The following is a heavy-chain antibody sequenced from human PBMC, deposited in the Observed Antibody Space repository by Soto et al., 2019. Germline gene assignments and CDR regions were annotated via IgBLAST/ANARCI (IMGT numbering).Heavy chain of an antibody. CDR2: IYYSGST. Sequence: SETLSLTCTVSGGSISSYYWSWIRQPPGKGLEWIGYIYYSGSTNYNPSLKSRVTISVDTSKNQFSLKLSSVTAADTAVYYCARDRGIAAAGPESYYYYYGMDVWGQGTTVTVSS. D-gene: IGHD6-13*01. CDR1: GGSISSYY. J-gene: IGHJ6*02. V-gene: IGHV4-59*01. CDR3: ARDRGIAAAGPESYYYYYGMDV.